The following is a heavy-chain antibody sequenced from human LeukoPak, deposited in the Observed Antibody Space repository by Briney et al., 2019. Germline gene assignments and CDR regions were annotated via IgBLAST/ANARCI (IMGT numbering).Heavy chain of an antibody. CDR3: AKGGYSSGWRNYFDY. CDR1: GFTFSIYA. CDR2: ISTTGDDT. V-gene: IGHV3-23*01. D-gene: IGHD6-19*01. Sequence: GGSLRLSCAASGFTFSIYAMSWVRQAPGKGLEWVSTISTTGDDTYYTDSVKGRFTISRDNSKDTLYLQMNSLRAEDTAVYYCAKGGYSSGWRNYFDYWGQGTLVTVSS. J-gene: IGHJ4*02.